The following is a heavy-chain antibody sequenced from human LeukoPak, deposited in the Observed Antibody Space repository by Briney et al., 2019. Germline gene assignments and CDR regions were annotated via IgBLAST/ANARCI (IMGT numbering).Heavy chain of an antibody. V-gene: IGHV1-8*03. CDR3: ARDPDSSSSRFDP. D-gene: IGHD6-6*01. CDR2: MNPNSGNT. Sequence: ASVKVSCKASGYTFTSYDINWVRQATGQGLEWMGWMNPNSGNTGYAQKFQGRVTITTDESTSTAYMELSSLRSEDTAVYYCARDPDSSSSRFDPWGQGTLVTASS. CDR1: GYTFTSYD. J-gene: IGHJ5*02.